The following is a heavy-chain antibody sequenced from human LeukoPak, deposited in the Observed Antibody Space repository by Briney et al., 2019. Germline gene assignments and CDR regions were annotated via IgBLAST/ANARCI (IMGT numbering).Heavy chain of an antibody. CDR3: ASSSRYFDWDY. Sequence: ASVKVSCKASGGTFSSYAISWVRQAPGQGLEWMGRIIPILGIANYAQKFQGRVTITADKSTSTAYMELRSLRSDDTAVYYCASSSRYFDWDYWGQGTLVTVSS. V-gene: IGHV1-69*04. CDR1: GGTFSSYA. D-gene: IGHD3-9*01. J-gene: IGHJ4*02. CDR2: IIPILGIA.